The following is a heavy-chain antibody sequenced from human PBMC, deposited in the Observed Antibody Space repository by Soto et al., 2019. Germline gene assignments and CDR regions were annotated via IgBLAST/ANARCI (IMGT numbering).Heavy chain of an antibody. V-gene: IGHV4-31*03. D-gene: IGHD2-15*01. J-gene: IGHJ5*02. Sequence: SETLSLTCTVSGGSISSGGYYWSWLRQHPGKGLEWVGYIYYSGSTYYNPSLKSRVTISVDTSKNQFSLKLSSVTAADTAVYYCASDKGGYCRSGSCYLDSWGQGTLVTVSS. CDR2: IYYSGST. CDR1: GGSISSGGYY. CDR3: ASDKGGYCRSGSCYLDS.